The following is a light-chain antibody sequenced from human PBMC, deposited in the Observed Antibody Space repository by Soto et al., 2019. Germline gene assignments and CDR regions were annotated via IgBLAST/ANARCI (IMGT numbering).Light chain of an antibody. V-gene: IGKV3-20*01. CDR2: GAS. CDR3: QQYGSSPEVT. CDR1: QSVSSSY. Sequence: EIVLTQSPGTLSLSPGERATLSCRASQSVSSSYLAWYQQKPGQAPRLLIYGASSRATGIPDRFSGRGSGTDFTLPISRLESEDFAVYYCQQYGSSPEVTFGGGTKVEIK. J-gene: IGKJ4*02.